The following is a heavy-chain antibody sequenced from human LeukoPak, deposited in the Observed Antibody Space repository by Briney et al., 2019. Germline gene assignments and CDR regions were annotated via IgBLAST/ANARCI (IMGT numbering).Heavy chain of an antibody. D-gene: IGHD5-12*01. J-gene: IGHJ4*02. CDR1: GFTFSSYG. Sequence: GSLRLSCAASGFTFSSYGMHWVRQAPGKGLEWVAVIWYDGSNKYYADSVKGRFTISRDNSKNTLYLQMNSLRAEDTAVCYCARLGTSPDIVATSPLDYWGQGTLVTVSS. CDR2: IWYDGSNK. V-gene: IGHV3-33*01. CDR3: ARLGTSPDIVATSPLDY.